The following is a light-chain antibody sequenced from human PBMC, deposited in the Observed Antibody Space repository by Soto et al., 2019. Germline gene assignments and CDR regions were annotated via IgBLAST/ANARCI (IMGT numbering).Light chain of an antibody. Sequence: EIVLTQSPATLSLSPGERATLSCRASQSVSSYLAWYQQKPGQAPRLLIYDASNRATGIPARVSGSGSGTDFTLIISSLEPEDFAVYYCQQRSKWPLTFGPGTKVDIK. CDR3: QQRSKWPLT. J-gene: IGKJ3*01. V-gene: IGKV3-11*01. CDR1: QSVSSY. CDR2: DAS.